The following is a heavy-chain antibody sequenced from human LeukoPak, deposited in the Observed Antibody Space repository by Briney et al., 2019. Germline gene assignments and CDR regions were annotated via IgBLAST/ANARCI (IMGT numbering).Heavy chain of an antibody. CDR1: GYSIRSSNW. CDR3: ARNSAWAFDI. J-gene: IGHJ3*02. Sequence: PSETLSLTXAVSGYSIRSSNWWGWIRQPPGKGLEWIGYIYYSGSIYYNPSLKSRVTMSVDTSKNQFSLKLSSVTAVDTAVYYCARNSAWAFDIWGQGTMVTVSP. CDR2: IYYSGSI. V-gene: IGHV4-28*05.